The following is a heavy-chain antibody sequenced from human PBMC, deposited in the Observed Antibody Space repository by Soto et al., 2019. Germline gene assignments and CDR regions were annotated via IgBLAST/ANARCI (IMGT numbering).Heavy chain of an antibody. D-gene: IGHD4-17*01. CDR2: IYYSGST. Sequence: SETLSLTCTVSGGSISSGDYYWSWIRQPPGKGLEWVGYIYYSGSTYYNPSLNSPVTISVDTSKNQFSLMLSPETAADTAVDYGVRGSDKRSTVVYNFDYWGQGTLVTVSS. V-gene: IGHV4-30-4*01. J-gene: IGHJ4*02. CDR1: GGSISSGDYY. CDR3: VRGSDKRSTVVYNFDY.